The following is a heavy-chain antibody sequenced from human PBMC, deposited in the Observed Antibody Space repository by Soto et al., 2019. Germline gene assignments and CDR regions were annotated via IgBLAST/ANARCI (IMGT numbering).Heavy chain of an antibody. CDR3: SGGVGDAF. D-gene: IGHD1-26*01. CDR2: INQDGSEK. J-gene: IGHJ4*02. V-gene: IGHV3-7*04. CDR1: ESTVSRDW. Sequence: EVHLVESGGGLVQTGGSLRLSCAIFESTVSRDWMNWVRQATGKGLEWVAHINQDGSEKYYVDSVKGRFTISRDNAKKSLYLQMNSLRPAATAMYYCSGGVGDAFWGQGTRVTVSS.